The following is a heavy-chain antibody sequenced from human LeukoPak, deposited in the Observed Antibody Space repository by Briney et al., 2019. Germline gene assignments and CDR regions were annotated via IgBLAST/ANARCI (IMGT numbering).Heavy chain of an antibody. CDR1: GYTFTTSG. CDR3: ARQINHYYYVDV. CDR2: IYPGDSTT. J-gene: IGHJ6*03. V-gene: IGHV5-51*01. Sequence: GESLKISCQASGYTFTTSGIGWVGQMPGKALEWMGIIYPGDSTTRYIPSFEGQVTISVDKSIDTAYLQWRSLKASDTAMYFCARQINHYYYVDVWGKGTTVTVSS.